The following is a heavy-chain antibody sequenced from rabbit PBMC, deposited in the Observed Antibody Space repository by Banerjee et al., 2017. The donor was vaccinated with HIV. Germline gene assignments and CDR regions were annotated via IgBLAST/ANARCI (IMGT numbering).Heavy chain of an antibody. Sequence: QSLEESGGGLVKPEGSLTLTCTASGFSFSGSYYPCWVRQAPGKGLQWIACIDGASSGDTYYASWAKGRFTISKTSSTTVTLQMTSLTAADTATYFCARSATSDWYYFKLWGPGTLVTVS. D-gene: IGHD1-1*01. CDR2: IDGASSGDT. CDR3: ARSATSDWYYFKL. J-gene: IGHJ4*01. CDR1: GFSFSGSYY. V-gene: IGHV1S40*01.